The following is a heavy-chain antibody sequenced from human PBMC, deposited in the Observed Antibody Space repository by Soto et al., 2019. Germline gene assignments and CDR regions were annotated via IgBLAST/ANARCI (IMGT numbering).Heavy chain of an antibody. V-gene: IGHV5-51*01. CDR2: IYPGDSDT. CDR3: ARLYGIAARLGAFDI. CDR1: GYSFTSYW. D-gene: IGHD6-6*01. Sequence: GESLKISCKGSGYSFTSYWIGWVRQMPGKGLEWMGIIYPGDSDTTYSPSFQGQVTISADKSISTAYLQWSSLKASDTAMYYCARLYGIAARLGAFDIWGLGTMVTVSS. J-gene: IGHJ3*02.